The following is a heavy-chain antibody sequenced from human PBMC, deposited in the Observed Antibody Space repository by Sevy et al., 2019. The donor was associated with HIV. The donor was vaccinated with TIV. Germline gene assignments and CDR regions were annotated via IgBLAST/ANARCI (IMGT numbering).Heavy chain of an antibody. J-gene: IGHJ4*02. CDR1: GDSISSYY. CDR2: IYTSGRT. Sequence: SETLSLTCTVSGDSISSYYWSWIRQPAGKGLELIGRIYTSGRTNYNPSLKSRVTMSVDTSKNQFSLKLRSVTAADTAVYFCTRGEVQLWPSGFDYWGQGTLVTVSS. V-gene: IGHV4-4*07. CDR3: TRGEVQLWPSGFDY. D-gene: IGHD1-1*01.